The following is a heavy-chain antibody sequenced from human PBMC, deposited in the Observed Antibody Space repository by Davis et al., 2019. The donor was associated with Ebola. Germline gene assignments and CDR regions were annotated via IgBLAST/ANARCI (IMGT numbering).Heavy chain of an antibody. CDR2: IKEDGSEK. CDR1: GFTFSTYW. J-gene: IGHJ4*02. V-gene: IGHV3-7*04. CDR3: ARGYCSGGSCYSGPAH. Sequence: GESLKISCAASGFTFSTYWMTWVRQAPGKGLEWVASIKEDGSEKYYVDSVKGRFTISRDNAKNSLYLQMNSLRTEDTAVYYCARGYCSGGSCYSGPAHWGQGTLVTVSS. D-gene: IGHD2-15*01.